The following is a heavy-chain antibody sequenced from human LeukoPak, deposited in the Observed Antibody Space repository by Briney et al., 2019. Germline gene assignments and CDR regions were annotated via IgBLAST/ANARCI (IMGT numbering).Heavy chain of an antibody. D-gene: IGHD2-21*02. J-gene: IGHJ6*04. V-gene: IGHV1-2*02. CDR3: AKGATAGDYYYYGLEV. CDR2: INPKSGAT. Sequence: ASVKVSCTASGYTFTGYYMHWVRQAPGQGLEWMGWINPKSGATTYAQKFQDRVTLTRDTSINTAYMDPCGLTSDDAAVLYCAKGATAGDYYYYGLEVWGKGVTVTVAS. CDR1: GYTFTGYY.